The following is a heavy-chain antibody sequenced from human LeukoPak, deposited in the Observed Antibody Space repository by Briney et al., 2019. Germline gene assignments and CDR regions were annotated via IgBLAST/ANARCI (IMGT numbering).Heavy chain of an antibody. J-gene: IGHJ4*02. CDR1: GFTFSSYD. V-gene: IGHV3-23*01. CDR2: LTTDGGST. CDR3: AKSLVRWAFDY. D-gene: IGHD1-26*01. Sequence: AGGSLRLSCAASGFTFSSYDMSWVRQAPGKGLEGVSSLTTDGGSTEYADSVKGRFTISRDNSRNTLYLQMHSLRAEDTDLYYCAKSLVRWAFDYWGQGTLVTVSS.